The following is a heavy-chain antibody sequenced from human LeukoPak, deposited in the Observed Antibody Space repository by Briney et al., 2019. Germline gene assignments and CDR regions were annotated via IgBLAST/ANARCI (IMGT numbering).Heavy chain of an antibody. J-gene: IGHJ4*02. Sequence: SVKVSCKASGGTFSSYAISWVRQTPGQGLEWMGGIIPIFGSANYAQKFQGRVTITTDESTSTAYMELSSLRSEDTAVYYCARAPSYSSSSFDYWGQGTLVTVSS. V-gene: IGHV1-69*05. CDR3: ARAPSYSSSSFDY. CDR1: GGTFSSYA. CDR2: IIPIFGSA. D-gene: IGHD6-6*01.